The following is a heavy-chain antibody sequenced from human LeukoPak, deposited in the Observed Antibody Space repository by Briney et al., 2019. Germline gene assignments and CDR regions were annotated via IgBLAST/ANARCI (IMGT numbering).Heavy chain of an antibody. CDR1: GFIFTNHA. V-gene: IGHV3-21*01. J-gene: IGHJ4*02. Sequence: PGGSLRLSCTASGFIFTNHAMSWVRQTPGKGLAWVSSIGGSGDPILYADSVKGRFTISRDNAKNSLYLQMNSLRAEDTAVYYCARDKNIVVDRSFDYWGQGTLVTVSS. D-gene: IGHD2-2*01. CDR2: IGGSGDPI. CDR3: ARDKNIVVDRSFDY.